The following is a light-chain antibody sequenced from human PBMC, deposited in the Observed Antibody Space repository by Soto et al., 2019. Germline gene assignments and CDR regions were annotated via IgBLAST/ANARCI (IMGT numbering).Light chain of an antibody. J-gene: IGKJ2*01. CDR1: QSVSSY. CDR3: QSYGYSPPGT. CDR2: GAF. Sequence: EIVLTQSPATLSLSPGERATLSCRASQSVSSYLAWYQHRPGQAPRLLIYGAFTRATGIPDRFSGSGSGTDFTLTISRLEPEDFAVYYCQSYGYSPPGTFGQGTKLEIK. V-gene: IGKV3-20*01.